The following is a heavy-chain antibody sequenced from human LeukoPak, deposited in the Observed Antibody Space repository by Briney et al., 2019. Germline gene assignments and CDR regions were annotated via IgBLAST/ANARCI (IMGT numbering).Heavy chain of an antibody. CDR2: MNPKRGNT. V-gene: IGHV1-8*01. D-gene: IGHD4-11*01. Sequence: ASVKVSCKAAGYTVTSYDINWVRQATGQGLGWMGWMNPKRGNTGHAQKFQGRLTMTRNTSIRTAYMELSSLRPEDTAVYYCARGHYNNRHDYWFDPWGQGTLVTVSS. CDR1: GYTVTSYD. J-gene: IGHJ5*02. CDR3: ARGHYNNRHDYWFDP.